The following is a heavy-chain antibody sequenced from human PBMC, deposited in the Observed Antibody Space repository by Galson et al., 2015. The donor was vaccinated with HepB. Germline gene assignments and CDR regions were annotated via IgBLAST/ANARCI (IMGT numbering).Heavy chain of an antibody. CDR2: ISWNSGSI. V-gene: IGHV3-9*01. CDR3: AKDRHIAVAGRNYYYGMDV. J-gene: IGHJ6*02. D-gene: IGHD6-19*01. Sequence: SLRLSCAASGFTFDDYAMHWVRQAPGKGLEWVSGISWNSGSIGYADSVKGRFTISRDNAKNSLYLQMNSLRAEDTALYYCAKDRHIAVAGRNYYYGMDVWGQGTTVTVSS. CDR1: GFTFDDYA.